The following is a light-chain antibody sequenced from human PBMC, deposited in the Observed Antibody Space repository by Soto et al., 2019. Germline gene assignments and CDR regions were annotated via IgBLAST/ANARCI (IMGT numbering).Light chain of an antibody. CDR3: QSYDSSLSGVV. V-gene: IGLV1-40*01. CDR1: SSNIGAGYV. Sequence: QSVLTQSPSVSGAPGQRVTISCTGSSSNIGAGYVVHWYQQVPGTAPKLLIYGNSNRPSGVPDRFSGSKSGTSASLAITGLQAEHEADYYCQSYDSSLSGVVFGGGTKLTVL. J-gene: IGLJ2*01. CDR2: GNS.